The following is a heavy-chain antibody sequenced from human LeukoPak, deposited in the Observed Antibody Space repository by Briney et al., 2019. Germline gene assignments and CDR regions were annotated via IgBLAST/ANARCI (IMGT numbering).Heavy chain of an antibody. Sequence: SETLSLTCTVSGGSISSYYWSWIRQPPGKGLEWIAYIYYSGSANYNPSLRGRVTMSVDTSKSQFSLELNSVTAADTAVYYCARGRDGYRTAFDYWGQGTLVTVSS. CDR3: ARGRDGYRTAFDY. J-gene: IGHJ4*02. CDR1: GGSISSYY. D-gene: IGHD5-24*01. V-gene: IGHV4-59*08. CDR2: IYYSGSA.